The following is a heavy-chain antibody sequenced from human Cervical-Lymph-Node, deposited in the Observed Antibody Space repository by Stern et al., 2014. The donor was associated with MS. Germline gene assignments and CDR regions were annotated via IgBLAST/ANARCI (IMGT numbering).Heavy chain of an antibody. CDR3: ARAVRELGT. D-gene: IGHD1-7*01. CDR1: GFTFSNYW. J-gene: IGHJ5*02. V-gene: IGHV3-7*01. CDR2: IKTYGSEK. Sequence: EMQLVESGGGLVQPGESLRLSCAVSGFTFSNYWMTWVRQAPGKGLAWVASIKTYGSEKSYVASVKGRFTIFRDNAKNSLYLQMNSLRAEDTAVYYCARAVRELGTWGQGTLVTVSS.